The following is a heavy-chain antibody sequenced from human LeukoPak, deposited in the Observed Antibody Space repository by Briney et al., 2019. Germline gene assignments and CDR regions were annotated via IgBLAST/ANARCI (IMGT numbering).Heavy chain of an antibody. CDR2: VYYSGST. D-gene: IGHD6-19*01. J-gene: IGHJ4*02. V-gene: IGHV4-59*08. CDR1: GGSFSSYY. Sequence: PSETLSLTCAVYGGSFSSYYWSWIRQPPGKGLEWIGYVYYSGSTNYNPSLKSRVSISVDTSKNQFSLNLSSVTAADTAVYYCAAFRQWLVILDYWGQGTLVTVSS. CDR3: AAFRQWLVILDY.